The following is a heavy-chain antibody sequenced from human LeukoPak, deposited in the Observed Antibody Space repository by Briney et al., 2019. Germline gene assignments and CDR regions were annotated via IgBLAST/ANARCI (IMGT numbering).Heavy chain of an antibody. CDR1: GGSFSGYY. V-gene: IGHV4-34*01. CDR3: ARHTGTYFDY. J-gene: IGHJ4*02. CDR2: ISHSGSS. D-gene: IGHD3-10*01. Sequence: SETLSLTCAVYGGSFSGYYWSWIRQPPGKGLEWIGEISHSGSSNYNPSLKSRVTISVDTSKNQFSLKLSSLTAADTAVYYCARHTGTYFDYWGQGTLVTVSS.